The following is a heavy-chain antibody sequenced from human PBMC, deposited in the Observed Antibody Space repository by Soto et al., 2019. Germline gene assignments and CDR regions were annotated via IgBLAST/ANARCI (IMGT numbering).Heavy chain of an antibody. CDR2: IYSNGNT. D-gene: IGHD5-18*01. CDR1: GGSISNSY. Sequence: SESLSLTCTVSGGSISNSYWSWIRQSPGKGLEWIGYIYSNGNTNYNPSLKSRLTISIDPSKNQFSLKLSSLSAADTAVYYCARRYGSCFDYWGQGTLVTVSS. V-gene: IGHV4-59*08. CDR3: ARRYGSCFDY. J-gene: IGHJ4*02.